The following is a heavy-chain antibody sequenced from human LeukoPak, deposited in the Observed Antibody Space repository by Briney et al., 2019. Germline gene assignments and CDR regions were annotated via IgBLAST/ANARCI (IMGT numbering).Heavy chain of an antibody. CDR2: ISVTGSST. Sequence: GGSLRLSCVPSGFTFNSYAMSWVRQAPGQGLEWVSTISVTGSSTYYADSVKGRFTTSRDNSKNTLYLQMNGLRVEDTAVYYCAKTLRSGDWYFDYWGQRTLVTVSS. CDR3: AKTLRSGDWYFDY. CDR1: GFTFNSYA. J-gene: IGHJ4*02. D-gene: IGHD2-21*02. V-gene: IGHV3-23*01.